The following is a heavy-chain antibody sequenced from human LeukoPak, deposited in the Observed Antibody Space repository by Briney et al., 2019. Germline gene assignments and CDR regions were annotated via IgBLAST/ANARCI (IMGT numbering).Heavy chain of an antibody. Sequence: PSETLSLTCTVSGYSISSGYYWGWVRQAPGKGLVWVSRINSDGRSTNHADSVKGRFSISRDNAENTLYLQMNSLRVEDTAVYYCARDYYASGSLDSWGQGTLVTVSS. CDR1: GYSISSGYY. J-gene: IGHJ4*02. D-gene: IGHD3-10*01. CDR3: ARDYYASGSLDS. V-gene: IGHV3-74*01. CDR2: INSDGRST.